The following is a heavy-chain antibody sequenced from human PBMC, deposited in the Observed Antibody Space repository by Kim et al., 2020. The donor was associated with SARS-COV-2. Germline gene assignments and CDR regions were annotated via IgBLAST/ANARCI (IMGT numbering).Heavy chain of an antibody. D-gene: IGHD3-22*01. CDR3: AREKGTMIVVGPFDY. Sequence: DAVQGRFPNARDKSKSTLCLQMTSMRAEDTAVYYCAREKGTMIVVGPFDYWGQGTLVTVSS. V-gene: IGHV3-30*07. J-gene: IGHJ4*02.